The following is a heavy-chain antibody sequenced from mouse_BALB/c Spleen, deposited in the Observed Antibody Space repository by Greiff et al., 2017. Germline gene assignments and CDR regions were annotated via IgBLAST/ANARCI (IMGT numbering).Heavy chain of an antibody. Sequence: EVKVEESGGGLVQPGGSMKLSCVASGFTFSSYWMSWVRQSPEKGLEWVAEIRLKSDNYATHYAESVKGKFTISRDDSKSRLYLQMNSLRAEDTGIYYCTSIHYYGLDYWGQGTSVTVSS. CDR3: TSIHYYGLDY. CDR2: IRLKSDNYAT. J-gene: IGHJ4*01. D-gene: IGHD1-2*01. CDR1: GFTFSSYW. V-gene: IGHV6-6*02.